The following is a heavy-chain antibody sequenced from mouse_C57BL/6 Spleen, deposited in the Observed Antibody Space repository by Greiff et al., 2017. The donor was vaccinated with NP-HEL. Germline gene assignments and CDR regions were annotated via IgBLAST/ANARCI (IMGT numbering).Heavy chain of an antibody. D-gene: IGHD1-1*01. CDR2: TNPTNGRT. Sequence: QVQLQQPGAELVKAGASVKMSCKASGYTFTSYWMHWVKQRLGQGLEWFAETNPTNGRTYYNEKFKSKATLTVDKSSSTAYMLLSGPTFEDSAVYYCARIKKIAATYFDYGGQGTTLTVSS. V-gene: IGHV1S81*02. CDR3: ARIKKIAATYFDY. J-gene: IGHJ2*01. CDR1: GYTFTSYW.